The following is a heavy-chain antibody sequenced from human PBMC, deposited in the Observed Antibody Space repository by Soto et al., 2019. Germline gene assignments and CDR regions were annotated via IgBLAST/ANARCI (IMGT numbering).Heavy chain of an antibody. D-gene: IGHD6-13*01. Sequence: SETLSLTCAVYGGSFSGYYWSWIRQPPGKGLEWIGEINHSGSTNYNPSLKSRVTISVDTSKNQFSLKLSSVTAADTAVYYCARGPSIAAAGRAIDYWGQGTLVTVSS. J-gene: IGHJ4*02. CDR3: ARGPSIAAAGRAIDY. CDR1: GGSFSGYY. CDR2: INHSGST. V-gene: IGHV4-34*01.